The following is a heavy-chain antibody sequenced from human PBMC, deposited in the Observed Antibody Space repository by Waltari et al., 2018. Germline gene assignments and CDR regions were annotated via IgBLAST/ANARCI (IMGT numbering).Heavy chain of an antibody. CDR2: VYYTGST. Sequence: QLQLQEAGPGLVKPSETLSIICTVPGGSITSSSHYWAWIRQPPGKVLEWIGSVYYTGSTHYNPSLKSRVTISLDMSKNDFSLRLNSATAADTGVYYCARGVGADFDFWGQGTRVTVSS. V-gene: IGHV4-39*02. D-gene: IGHD3-10*01. J-gene: IGHJ4*02. CDR1: GGSITSSSHY. CDR3: ARGVGADFDF.